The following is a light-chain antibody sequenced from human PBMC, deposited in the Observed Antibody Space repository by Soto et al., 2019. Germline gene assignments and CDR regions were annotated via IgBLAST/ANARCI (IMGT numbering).Light chain of an antibody. CDR2: KAS. Sequence: DIRMTQSPSSLSASVGDRVTITCRASQSVTTWLAWYQQKPGKAPKLLIYKASNLESGLPSRFTGSGSGTEFTLTISSLQSDDFATYYCQQYSTYPITFGQGTKVDI. V-gene: IGKV1-5*03. J-gene: IGKJ1*01. CDR1: QSVTTW. CDR3: QQYSTYPIT.